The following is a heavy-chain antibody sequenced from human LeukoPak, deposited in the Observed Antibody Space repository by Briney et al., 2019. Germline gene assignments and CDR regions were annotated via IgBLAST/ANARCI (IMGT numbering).Heavy chain of an antibody. CDR3: ARDFSENYGSGSYPVDY. Sequence: GGSLRLSCAASGFTFSSYAMHWVRQAPGKGLEWVAVISYDGSNKYYADSVEGRFTISRDNSKNTLYLQMNSLRAEDTAVYYCARDFSENYGSGSYPVDYWGQGTLVTVSS. J-gene: IGHJ4*02. D-gene: IGHD3-10*01. CDR1: GFTFSSYA. CDR2: ISYDGSNK. V-gene: IGHV3-30*01.